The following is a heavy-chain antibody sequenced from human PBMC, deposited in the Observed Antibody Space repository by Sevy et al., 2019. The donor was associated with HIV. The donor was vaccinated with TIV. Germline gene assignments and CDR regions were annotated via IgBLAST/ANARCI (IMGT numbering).Heavy chain of an antibody. Sequence: SETLSLTCAVYGGSFSGYYWSWIRQPPGKGLEWIGEINHSGSTNYNPSLKSRVTISVDTSKNQFSLKLSSVTAADTAVYYCARGLRGNVVPAAMRWFDPWGQGTLVTVSS. J-gene: IGHJ5*02. CDR2: INHSGST. D-gene: IGHD2-2*01. CDR3: ARGLRGNVVPAAMRWFDP. CDR1: GGSFSGYY. V-gene: IGHV4-34*01.